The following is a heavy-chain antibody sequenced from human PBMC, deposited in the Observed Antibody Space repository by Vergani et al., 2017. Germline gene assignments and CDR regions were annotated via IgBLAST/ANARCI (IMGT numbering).Heavy chain of an antibody. CDR1: GFTFSSYS. V-gene: IGHV3-21*01. CDR3: ARDISLGMGEDACDI. D-gene: IGHD3-16*01. CDR2: ISSSSSYR. J-gene: IGHJ3*02. Sequence: EVQLVESGGGLVKPGGSLRLSCAASGFTFSSYSMNWVRQAPGKGLEWVSSISSSSSYRYYEDSVKGRFTISRDNAKNSLYLKMNSLRAEDTAVYYCARDISLGMGEDACDIWGQGTMVTVSS.